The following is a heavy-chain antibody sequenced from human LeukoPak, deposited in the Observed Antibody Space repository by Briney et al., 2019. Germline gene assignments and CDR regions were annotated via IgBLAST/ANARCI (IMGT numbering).Heavy chain of an antibody. CDR2: ITSGISTI. CDR1: GFTFSTYN. CDR3: ARDRTPYGSGTTGLDV. V-gene: IGHV3-48*02. J-gene: IGHJ6*02. D-gene: IGHD1-1*01. Sequence: GGSLRLSCAVSGFTFSTYNMNWVRQAPGKGLEWLSYITSGISTIYYADSVKGRFTISRDNAKNSLYLQMNSLRDEDTAVYYCARDRTPYGSGTTGLDVWGQGTTVTVS.